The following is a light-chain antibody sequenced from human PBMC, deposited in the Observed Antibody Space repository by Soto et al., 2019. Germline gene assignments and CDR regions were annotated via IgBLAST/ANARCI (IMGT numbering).Light chain of an antibody. CDR2: DVT. Sequence: QSVLTQPGSVSGGPGQSITISCTGTSSDVGGYNYVSWYQQHPGKAPKLMIYDVTKRPSGVPDRFSGSKSGNTASLTISWLQAEDESDYYCCSFAGYYSLIFGGGTQLTVL. CDR1: SSDVGGYNY. CDR3: CSFAGYYSLI. J-gene: IGLJ2*01. V-gene: IGLV2-11*01.